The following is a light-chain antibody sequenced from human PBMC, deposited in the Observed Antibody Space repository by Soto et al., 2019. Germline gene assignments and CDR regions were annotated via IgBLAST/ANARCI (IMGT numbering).Light chain of an antibody. J-gene: IGKJ3*01. Sequence: DIQMTQSPSSLYASVGDRVTITCRASQGISNYLAWYQQKPGKVPKLLIYGASTLQSGVPSRYSGSGSGTDFTLTISSLQPDDVATYYCQNYNSFSQFTFGPGTKVDIK. CDR1: QGISNY. V-gene: IGKV1-27*01. CDR2: GAS. CDR3: QNYNSFSQFT.